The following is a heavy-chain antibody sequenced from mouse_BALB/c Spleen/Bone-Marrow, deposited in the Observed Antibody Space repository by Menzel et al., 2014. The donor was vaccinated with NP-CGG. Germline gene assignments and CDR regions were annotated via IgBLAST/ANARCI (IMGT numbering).Heavy chain of an antibody. CDR2: IYPGSGST. Sequence: LQQSGSELVRPGASVKLSCKASGYTFTSYWMHWVEQRPGQGLEWIGNIYPGSGSTNYDEKFKSKATLTVDTSSSTAYMQLSSLTSEDSAVYYCTRSGYYGSSYGYFDVWGAGTTVTVSS. J-gene: IGHJ1*01. CDR1: GYTFTSYW. D-gene: IGHD1-1*01. CDR3: TRSGYYGSSYGYFDV. V-gene: IGHV1S22*01.